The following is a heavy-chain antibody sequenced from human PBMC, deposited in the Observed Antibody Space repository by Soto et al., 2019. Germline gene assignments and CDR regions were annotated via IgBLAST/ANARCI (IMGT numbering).Heavy chain of an antibody. D-gene: IGHD6-6*01. V-gene: IGHV2-5*01. CDR2: IYWNDEK. CDR1: GFSLTTGVG. Sequence: SGPTLVNPTQTLTLTCSFSGFSLTTGVGVGWIRQPPGKALEWLAIIYWNDEKLYNPSLKTRLTITKDTSKDQVVLTVTDMDPVDTATYYCAHSGIAARPGLYYYYGMDVWGQGTTVTVSS. J-gene: IGHJ6*02. CDR3: AHSGIAARPGLYYYYGMDV.